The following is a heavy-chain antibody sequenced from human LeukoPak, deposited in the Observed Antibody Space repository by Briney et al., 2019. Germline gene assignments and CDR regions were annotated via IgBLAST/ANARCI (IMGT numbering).Heavy chain of an antibody. Sequence: PSETLSLTCTVSGYSISSGYYWGWIRPPPGKGLEWIGSIYHSGSTYYNPSLKSRVTISVDTSKNQFSLKLSSVTAADTAVYCCARDEMATMSTDYWGQGTLVTVSS. CDR1: GYSISSGYY. CDR3: ARDEMATMSTDY. CDR2: IYHSGST. V-gene: IGHV4-38-2*02. J-gene: IGHJ4*02. D-gene: IGHD5-24*01.